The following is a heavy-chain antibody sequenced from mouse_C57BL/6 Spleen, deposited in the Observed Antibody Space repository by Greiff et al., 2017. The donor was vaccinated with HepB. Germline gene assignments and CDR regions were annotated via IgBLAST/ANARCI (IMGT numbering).Heavy chain of an antibody. CDR3: TGDGYYPPWFAY. CDR1: GYTFTDYE. J-gene: IGHJ3*01. V-gene: IGHV1-15*01. D-gene: IGHD2-3*01. CDR2: IDPETGGT. Sequence: QVQLKQSGAELVRPGASVTLSCKASGYTFTDYEMHWVKQTPVHGLEWIGAIDPETGGTAYNQKFKGKAILTADKSSSTAYMELRSLTSEDSAVYYCTGDGYYPPWFAYWGQGTLVTVSA.